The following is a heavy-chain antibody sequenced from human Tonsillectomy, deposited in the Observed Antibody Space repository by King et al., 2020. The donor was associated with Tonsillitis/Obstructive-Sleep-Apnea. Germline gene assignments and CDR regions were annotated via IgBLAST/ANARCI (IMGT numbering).Heavy chain of an antibody. V-gene: IGHV3-30*18. D-gene: IGHD6-13*01. CDR2: ISSDGKNK. CDR3: AKDRSYSWSFDY. Sequence: VQLVESGGGVVQPGRSLRLSCAASGFTLSSSGIHWVRQGPGKGLGWVAVISSDGKNKYYADSVKGRFTISKDNSKNTLYLQMNSLRTEDTAVYYCAKDRSYSWSFDYWGQGTLVTVSS. J-gene: IGHJ4*02. CDR1: GFTLSSSG.